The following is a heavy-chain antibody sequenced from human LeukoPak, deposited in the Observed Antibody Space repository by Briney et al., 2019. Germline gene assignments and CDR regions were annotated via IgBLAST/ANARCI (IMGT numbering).Heavy chain of an antibody. D-gene: IGHD2-15*01. Sequence: NPSETLSLTCTVSGGSISSSSYYWGWIRQPPGKGLEWISDIDSSSSVRYYADSVKGRFTISRDNAKNSLYLQMNSLRAEDTAVYYCARDRWLIEYWGQGTLVIVSS. V-gene: IGHV3-11*06. CDR2: IDSSSSVR. J-gene: IGHJ4*02. CDR1: GGSISSSS. CDR3: ARDRWLIEY.